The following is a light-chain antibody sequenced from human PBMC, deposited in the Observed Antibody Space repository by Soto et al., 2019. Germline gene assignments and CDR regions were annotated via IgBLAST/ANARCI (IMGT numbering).Light chain of an antibody. CDR3: QQRSNLLT. V-gene: IGKV3-11*01. CDR2: DAS. CDR1: QSVSSY. Sequence: EIVLTQSPATLSLSPGERATLSCRASQSVSSYLAWYQQKPGQAPRLLIYDASSSATGIPTCFSGSGARTDFILTISSLEPEDFAVYYWQQRSNLLTFGGGTKVEIK. J-gene: IGKJ4*01.